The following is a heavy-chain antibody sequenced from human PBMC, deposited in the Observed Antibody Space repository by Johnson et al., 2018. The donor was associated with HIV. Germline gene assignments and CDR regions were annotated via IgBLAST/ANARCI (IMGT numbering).Heavy chain of an antibody. Sequence: VQLVESGGGLVQPDGSLKLSCAASGFTVSGSAMHWVRQTSGKGLEWVGRIRSETYSYATAYAASVKGRFTISRDDSQKTAYLQMNSLRAGDTAVYYCARATLGADDAFDIWGQGTMVTVSS. CDR1: GFTVSGSA. CDR3: ARATLGADDAFDI. J-gene: IGHJ3*02. D-gene: IGHD1-26*01. V-gene: IGHV3-73*01. CDR2: IRSETYSYAT.